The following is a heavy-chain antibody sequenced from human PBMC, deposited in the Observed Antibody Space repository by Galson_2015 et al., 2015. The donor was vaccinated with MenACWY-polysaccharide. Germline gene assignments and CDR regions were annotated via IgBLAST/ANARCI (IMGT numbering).Heavy chain of an antibody. Sequence: SVKVSCKASGYTFTDYFIHWVRQAPGQGLEWMGWISPTSGNTKHEQKFQGRVTTTRDRSISTVYMELSKLRADDTAVYYCTRDRGSNNGHYWGQGTLVTVSS. J-gene: IGHJ4*02. CDR1: GYTFTDYF. CDR3: TRDRGSNNGHY. D-gene: IGHD1-14*01. V-gene: IGHV1-2*02. CDR2: ISPTSGNT.